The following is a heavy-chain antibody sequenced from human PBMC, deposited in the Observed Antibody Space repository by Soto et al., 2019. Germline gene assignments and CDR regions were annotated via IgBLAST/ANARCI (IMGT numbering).Heavy chain of an antibody. CDR3: AKVNTMMVGSGNAFDM. Sequence: EVQLLESGGGFVQPGGSLRLSCAASGFTFGSYAMTWVRQAPGKGLEWVSSISGGGAGTYYADSVKGRFTISRDNSKNTLYLQLNCLRAEVTAIYYCAKVNTMMVGSGNAFDMWGQGTMVTVSS. CDR2: ISGGGAGT. V-gene: IGHV3-23*01. CDR1: GFTFGSYA. D-gene: IGHD3-22*01. J-gene: IGHJ3*02.